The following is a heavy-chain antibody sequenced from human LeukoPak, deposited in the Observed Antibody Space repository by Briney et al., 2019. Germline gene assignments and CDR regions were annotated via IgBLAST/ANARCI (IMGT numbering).Heavy chain of an antibody. V-gene: IGHV3-23*01. Sequence: QPGGSLRLSRAASGFTFSSYAMSWVRQAPGKGLEWVSTISGSGRSTNFADSVKGRFTISRDNSKNTLYLQMNSLRAEDTAVYYCAKDRGAAGELLRVGSWGQGTLVTVSS. D-gene: IGHD6-13*01. CDR1: GFTFSSYA. CDR2: ISGSGRST. CDR3: AKDRGAAGELLRVGS. J-gene: IGHJ5*02.